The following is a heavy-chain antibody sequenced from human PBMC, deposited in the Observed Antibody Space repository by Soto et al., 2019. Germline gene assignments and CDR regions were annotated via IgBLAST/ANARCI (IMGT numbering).Heavy chain of an antibody. J-gene: IGHJ5*02. CDR3: AKGGSSRFDP. CDR2: IYYSGST. D-gene: IGHD1-26*01. V-gene: IGHV4-59*01. Sequence: SSETLSLTCTVSGGSISSYYWSWIRQPPGKGLEWIGYIYYSGSTNYNPSLKSRVTISVDTSKNQFSLKLSSVTAADTAVYYCAKGGSSRFDPWGQGTLVTVSS. CDR1: GGSISSYY.